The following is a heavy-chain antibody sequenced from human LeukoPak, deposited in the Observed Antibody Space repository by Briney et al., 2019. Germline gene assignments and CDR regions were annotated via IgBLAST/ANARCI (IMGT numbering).Heavy chain of an antibody. Sequence: ASVKVSCKASGGTFSSYAISWVRQAPGQGLEWMGGIVPIFGTANYAQKFQGRVTITADESTSTAYMELSSLRSEDTAVYYCARVRYCSSTSCYYWFDPWGQGTLVTVSS. CDR1: GGTFSSYA. CDR3: ARVRYCSSTSCYYWFDP. CDR2: IVPIFGTA. J-gene: IGHJ5*02. D-gene: IGHD2-2*01. V-gene: IGHV1-69*13.